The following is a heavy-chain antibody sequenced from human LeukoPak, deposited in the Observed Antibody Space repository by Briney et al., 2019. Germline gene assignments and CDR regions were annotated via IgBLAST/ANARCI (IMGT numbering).Heavy chain of an antibody. J-gene: IGHJ4*02. D-gene: IGHD6-19*01. CDR1: GGTFSGYA. Sequence: ASVKVSCKASGGTFSGYAISWVRQAPGQGLEWMGGIIPIFGTANYAQKFQGRVTITADESTSTAYMELSSLRSEDTAVYYCAGVPYSSGWNSFDYWGQGTLVTVSS. CDR2: IIPIFGTA. CDR3: AGVPYSSGWNSFDY. V-gene: IGHV1-69*13.